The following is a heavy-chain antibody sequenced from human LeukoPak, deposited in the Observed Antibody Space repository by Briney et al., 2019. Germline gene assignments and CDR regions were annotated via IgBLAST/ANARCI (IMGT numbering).Heavy chain of an antibody. Sequence: GSLRLSRSGSGFTLKCLSTDWVRQAPGKGLEWVSYISSGSSSIYYADSVKGRFTISRDNAENSLYLQMNSLRDEDTAVYYCARGRATGRSGGDYWGQGTLVTVSS. D-gene: IGHD3-9*01. CDR3: ARGRATGRSGGDY. J-gene: IGHJ4*02. V-gene: IGHV3-48*02. CDR1: GFTLKCLS. CDR2: ISSGSSSI.